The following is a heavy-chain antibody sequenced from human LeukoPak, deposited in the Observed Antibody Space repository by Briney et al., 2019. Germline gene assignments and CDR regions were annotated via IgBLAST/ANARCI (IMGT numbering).Heavy chain of an antibody. V-gene: IGHV3-23*01. CDR2: VSSDGINT. CDR3: AKPFGFLEWLYGGYFDS. CDR1: GFTFSSYS. D-gene: IGHD3-3*01. Sequence: PGGSLRLSCVGSGFTFSSYSMNWVRQAPGKGLEWVSAVSSDGINTYYTDSLKGRFTISRDNSKNTVFLQMHSLTAEDTAVYYCAKPFGFLEWLYGGYFDSWGQGTLVTVSS. J-gene: IGHJ4*02.